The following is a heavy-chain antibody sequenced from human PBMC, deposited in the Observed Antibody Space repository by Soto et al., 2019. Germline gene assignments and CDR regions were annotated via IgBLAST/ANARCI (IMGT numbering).Heavy chain of an antibody. D-gene: IGHD4-17*01. J-gene: IGHJ4*02. Sequence: QVQLVESGGGVVQPGGSLRLSCGASGFTFRSYVMHWVRQAPGKGLEWVAVIRYDGSDPEYADSVKGRVIISRDNSQNMLYLQMNSLSADDTAVYYCARGWTTPIDYWGQGTLVTVSS. V-gene: IGHV3-33*01. CDR1: GFTFRSYV. CDR3: ARGWTTPIDY. CDR2: IRYDGSDP.